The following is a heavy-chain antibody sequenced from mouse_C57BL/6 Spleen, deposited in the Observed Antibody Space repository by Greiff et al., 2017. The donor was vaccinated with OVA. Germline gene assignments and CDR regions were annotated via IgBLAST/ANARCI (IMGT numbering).Heavy chain of an antibody. V-gene: IGHV5-4*01. CDR1: GFTFSSYA. J-gene: IGHJ2*01. Sequence: EVKLMESGGGLVKPGGSLKLSCAASGFTFSSYAMSWVRQTPEKRLEWVATISDGGSYTYYPDNVKGRFTISRDNAKNNLYLQMSHLKSEDTAMYYCAREDDYLDYWGQGTTLTVSS. CDR2: ISDGGSYT. D-gene: IGHD2-3*01. CDR3: AREDDYLDY.